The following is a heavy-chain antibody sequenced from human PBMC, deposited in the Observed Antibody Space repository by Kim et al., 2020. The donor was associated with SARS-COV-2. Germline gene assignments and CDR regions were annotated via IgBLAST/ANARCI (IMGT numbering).Heavy chain of an antibody. Sequence: ATAVRGRFTISRNNSKNTVYLQMGSLRDGDMAVYYCAKRGDNYYFIDAWGKGTTVTVSS. CDR3: AKRGDNYYFIDA. D-gene: IGHD3-16*01. V-gene: IGHV3-64*01. J-gene: IGHJ6*03.